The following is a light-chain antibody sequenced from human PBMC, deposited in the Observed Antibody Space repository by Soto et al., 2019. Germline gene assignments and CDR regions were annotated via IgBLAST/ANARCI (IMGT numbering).Light chain of an antibody. CDR3: HQYGSSPLT. J-gene: IGKJ4*01. V-gene: IGKV3-15*01. CDR2: GAS. Sequence: IVITQSPSTLSVSPGERATLSCGASQSVSSNLAWYQQKPGQAPRLLIYGASTRATGIPARFSGSGSGTEFTLTISSLQSEDYAVYYCHQYGSSPLTFGGGSKVDIK. CDR1: QSVSSN.